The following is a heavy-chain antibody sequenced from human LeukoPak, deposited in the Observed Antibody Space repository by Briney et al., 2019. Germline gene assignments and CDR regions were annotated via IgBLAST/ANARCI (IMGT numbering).Heavy chain of an antibody. CDR3: ENNGETHSGGEYCYGDH. V-gene: IGHV3-23*01. CDR2: ISASGVST. Sequence: GGSLRLSCAASGFTFNIFDMHWVRQAPGKGLEWVSAISASGVSTYYADSVKGRITISRDNSKNTLYLQMNSLRAEDTAVYYSENNGETHSGGEYCYGDHWGQGTLVTVSS. D-gene: IGHD2-15*01. J-gene: IGHJ4*02. CDR1: GFTFNIFD.